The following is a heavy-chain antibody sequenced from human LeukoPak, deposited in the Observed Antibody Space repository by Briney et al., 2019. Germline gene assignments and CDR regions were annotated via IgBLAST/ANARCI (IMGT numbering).Heavy chain of an antibody. CDR3: AREGWSGGYMDY. D-gene: IGHD1-26*01. CDR1: GGSISSYY. CDR2: IYYSGST. Sequence: SETLSLTCTVSGGSISSYYWSWIRQPPGKGVEWIGYIYYSGSTNYNPSLKSRVTISVDTSKNQFSLKLSSVTAADTAVYYCAREGWSGGYMDYWGQGTLVTVSS. V-gene: IGHV4-59*01. J-gene: IGHJ4*02.